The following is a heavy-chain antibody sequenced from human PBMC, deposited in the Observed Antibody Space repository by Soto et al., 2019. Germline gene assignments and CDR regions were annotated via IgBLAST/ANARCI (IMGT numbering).Heavy chain of an antibody. D-gene: IGHD5-18*01. J-gene: IGHJ4*02. V-gene: IGHV4-34*01. CDR3: ARGIQLWQYYFDY. CDR2: INHSGST. CDR1: GGSFSGYY. Sequence: LTLTCAVYGGSFSGYYWSWIRQPPGKGLEWIGEINHSGSTNYNPSLKSRVTISVDTSKNQFSLKLSSVTAADTAVYYCARGIQLWQYYFDYWGQGTLVTVSS.